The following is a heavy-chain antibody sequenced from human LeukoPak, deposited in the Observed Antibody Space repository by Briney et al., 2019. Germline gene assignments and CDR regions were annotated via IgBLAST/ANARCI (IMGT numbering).Heavy chain of an antibody. CDR3: ARAGTFDDFWSGYEGYSDY. CDR2: IYYSGSS. D-gene: IGHD3-3*01. V-gene: IGHV4-59*01. J-gene: IGHJ4*02. Sequence: PSETLSLTCTVSGGSISSYYWNWIRQPPGKGLEWIGYIYYSGSSNYNPSLKSRVTISVDTSKNQFSLKLSSVTAADTAVYYCARAGTFDDFWSGYEGYSDYWGQGTLVAVSS. CDR1: GGSISSYY.